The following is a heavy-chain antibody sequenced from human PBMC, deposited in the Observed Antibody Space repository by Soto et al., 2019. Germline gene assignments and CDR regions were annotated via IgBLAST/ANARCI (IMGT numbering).Heavy chain of an antibody. V-gene: IGHV3-13*04. CDR3: ARGGLRWSPNYYYGMDV. Sequence: GGSLRLSCAASGFTFSSYVMHWVRQATGKGLEWVSGIGTAGDTYYPGSVKGRFTISRENAKNSLYLQMNSLRAGDTAVYYCARGGLRWSPNYYYGMDVWGQGTTVTVSS. CDR2: IGTAGDT. J-gene: IGHJ6*02. CDR1: GFTFSSYV. D-gene: IGHD4-17*01.